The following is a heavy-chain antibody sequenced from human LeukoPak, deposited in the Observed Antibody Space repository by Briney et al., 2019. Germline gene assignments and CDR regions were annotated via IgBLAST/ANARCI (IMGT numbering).Heavy chain of an antibody. CDR1: GFTFSSYA. CDR2: ISGGGGST. V-gene: IGHV3-23*01. CDR3: AKDIAITYCSSTSCYTPTLGAFDI. Sequence: GGSLRLSCAASGFTFSSYAMSWVRQAPVKGLELVSAISGGGGSTYYADSVKGRFTISRDNSKNTLYLQMNSLRAEDTAVYYCAKDIAITYCSSTSCYTPTLGAFDIWGQGTMVTVSS. D-gene: IGHD2-2*02. J-gene: IGHJ3*02.